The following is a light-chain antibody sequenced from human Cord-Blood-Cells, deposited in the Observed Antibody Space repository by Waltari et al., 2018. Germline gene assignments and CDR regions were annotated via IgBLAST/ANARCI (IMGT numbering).Light chain of an antibody. V-gene: IGKV1-13*02. CDR1: QGISSA. CDR3: QQFNSYPHT. CDR2: DAS. J-gene: IGKJ2*01. Sequence: AIQLTQSPYSLSASVGDRVTITCRASQGISSALAWYQQKPGKAPKLLIYDASILERGVPSRFSGSGSGTDFTLTISSLQPEDFATYYCQQFNSYPHTFGQGTKLEIK.